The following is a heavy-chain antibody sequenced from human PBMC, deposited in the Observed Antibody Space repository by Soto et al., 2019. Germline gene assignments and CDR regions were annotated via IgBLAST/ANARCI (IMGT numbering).Heavy chain of an antibody. CDR3: AREETAWPLAYGLDV. J-gene: IGHJ6*02. V-gene: IGHV3-21*01. D-gene: IGHD2-21*02. Sequence: GGSLRLSCTGSGFTFSRYSMNWVRQAPGKGLEWVASIGTRGDIYYAESVKGRLTISRDNAKNSLSLEMDSLRVEDTGVYYCAREETAWPLAYGLDVWGQGTTVTVSS. CDR1: GFTFSRYS. CDR2: IGTRGDI.